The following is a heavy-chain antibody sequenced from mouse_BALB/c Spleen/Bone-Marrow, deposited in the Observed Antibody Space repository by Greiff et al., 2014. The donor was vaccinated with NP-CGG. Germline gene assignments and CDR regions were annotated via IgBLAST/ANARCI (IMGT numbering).Heavy chain of an antibody. J-gene: IGHJ4*01. D-gene: IGHD3-2*02. V-gene: IGHV1-20*02. CDR2: INPYNGDP. Sequence: EVQLQQSGPELVKPGASVRISCKASGYSFTDYFMNWVMQNHGKSLEWIGRINPYNGDPFYNQKFKDKATLTVDGSSNTAHMELRSLASEDSGVFYCARSGIGSTMDFWGQGTSVTVSS. CDR3: ARSGIGSTMDF. CDR1: GYSFTDYF.